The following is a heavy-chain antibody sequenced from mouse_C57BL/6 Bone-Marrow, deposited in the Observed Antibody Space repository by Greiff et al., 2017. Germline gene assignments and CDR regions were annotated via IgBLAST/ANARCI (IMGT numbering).Heavy chain of an antibody. CDR3: ARWRGYGSSYDYYAMDY. J-gene: IGHJ4*01. CDR2: IDPSDSYT. CDR1: GYTFTSSW. Sequence: VQLQQPGAELVRPGTSVKLSCKASGYTFTSSWMHWVKQRPGQGLEWIGVIDPSDSYTNYNQKFKGKATLTVDTSSSTAYMQLSSLTSEDSAVYYCARWRGYGSSYDYYAMDYWGQGTSVTVSS. D-gene: IGHD1-1*01. V-gene: IGHV1-59*01.